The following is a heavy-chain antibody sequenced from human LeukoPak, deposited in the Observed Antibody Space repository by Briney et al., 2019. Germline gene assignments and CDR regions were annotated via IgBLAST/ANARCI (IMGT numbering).Heavy chain of an antibody. CDR2: IYTSGST. Sequence: NTSETLSLTCTVSGGSISSYYWSWIRQPPGKGLEWIGYIYTSGSTNYNPSLKSRVTISVDTSKNQFSLKLSSVTAADTAVYYCARHHKGGSSWYTASWFDPWGQGTLVTVSS. V-gene: IGHV4-4*09. D-gene: IGHD6-13*01. J-gene: IGHJ5*02. CDR1: GGSISSYY. CDR3: ARHHKGGSSWYTASWFDP.